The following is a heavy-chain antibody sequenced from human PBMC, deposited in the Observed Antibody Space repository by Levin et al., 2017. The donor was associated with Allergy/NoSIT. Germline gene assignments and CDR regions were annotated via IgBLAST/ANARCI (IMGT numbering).Heavy chain of an antibody. CDR2: IYTSGST. CDR3: AGEGAAADGYFLL. V-gene: IGHV4-61*02. J-gene: IGHJ1*01. Sequence: SETLSLTCTVSGGPINSGSNYWTWIRQPAGKGLEWIGRIYTSGSTSYNPSIHSRATIPRDTSKNQMFLKLSSVTAADTAVYYCAGEGAAADGYFLLWGQGTLVTVSS. D-gene: IGHD6-13*01. CDR1: GGPINSGSNY.